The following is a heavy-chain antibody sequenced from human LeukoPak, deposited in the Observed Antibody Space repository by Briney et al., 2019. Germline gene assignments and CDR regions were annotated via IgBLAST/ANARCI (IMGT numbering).Heavy chain of an antibody. CDR2: INHSGST. Sequence: SETLSLTCAVYGGSFSGYYWSWIRQPPGKGLEWIGEINHSGSTNYNPSLKSRVTISVDTSKNQFSLKLSSVTAADTAVYYCARKGNYRPYYYYMDVWGKGTTVTVSS. V-gene: IGHV4-34*01. CDR1: GGSFSGYY. J-gene: IGHJ6*03. D-gene: IGHD1-7*01. CDR3: ARKGNYRPYYYYMDV.